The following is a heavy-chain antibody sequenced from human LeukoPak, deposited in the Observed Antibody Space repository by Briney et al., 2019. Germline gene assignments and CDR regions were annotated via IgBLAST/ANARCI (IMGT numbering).Heavy chain of an antibody. V-gene: IGHV4-61*02. J-gene: IGHJ4*02. CDR2: IYTSGST. Sequence: PSETLSLTCTVSGGSISSGSYYWSWIRQPAWKGLEWIGRIYTSGSTNYNPSLKSRVTISVDTSKNQFSLKLSSVTAADTAVYYCALDFDYWGQGTLVTVSS. CDR3: ALDFDY. CDR1: GGSISSGSYY.